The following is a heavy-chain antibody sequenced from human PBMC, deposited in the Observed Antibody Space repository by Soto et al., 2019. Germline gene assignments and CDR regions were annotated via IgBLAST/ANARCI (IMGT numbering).Heavy chain of an antibody. D-gene: IGHD3-22*01. J-gene: IGHJ4*02. CDR2: IYYSGST. Sequence: PSETLSLTCTVSGGSISSSSYYWGWIRQPPGKGLEWIGSIYYSGSTYYNPSLKSRVTISVDTSKNQFSLKLSSVTAADTAVYYCARQSTYYYDSSGYYYDYAQLYYFDYWGQGTLVTVS. CDR1: GGSISSSSYY. CDR3: ARQSTYYYDSSGYYYDYAQLYYFDY. V-gene: IGHV4-39*01.